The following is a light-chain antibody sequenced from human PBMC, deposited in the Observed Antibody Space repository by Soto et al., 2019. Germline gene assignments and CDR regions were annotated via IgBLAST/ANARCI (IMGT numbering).Light chain of an antibody. CDR3: QQSYRSPPT. CDR2: AAS. V-gene: IGKV1-39*01. J-gene: IGKJ1*01. CDR1: QSISSK. Sequence: DIQMTQSPSSLSASVGDRVTITCRTSQSISSKLNWYQQAPGKVPKLLIYAASSLQSGVPSRFSGSGSGTDFTLTISSLQPEDFATYYCQQSYRSPPTFGQGTKVDIK.